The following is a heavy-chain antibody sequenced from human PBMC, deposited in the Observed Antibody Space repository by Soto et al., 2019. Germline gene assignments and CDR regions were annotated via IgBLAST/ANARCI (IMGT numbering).Heavy chain of an antibody. J-gene: IGHJ5*02. D-gene: IGHD6-13*01. CDR1: GFTFSSYG. Sequence: GGSLRLSCAASGFTFSSYGMHWVRQAPGKGLEWVAVISYDGSNKYYADSVKGRFTISRDNSKNTLYLQMNSLRAEDTAVYYCAKLGAWYGFDPWGQGTLVTVSS. CDR3: AKLGAWYGFDP. V-gene: IGHV3-30*18. CDR2: ISYDGSNK.